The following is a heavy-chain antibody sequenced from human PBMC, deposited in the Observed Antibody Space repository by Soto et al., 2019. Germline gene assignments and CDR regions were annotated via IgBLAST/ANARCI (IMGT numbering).Heavy chain of an antibody. CDR2: ISGSGGST. CDR1: GFTFSSYA. J-gene: IGHJ4*02. CDR3: AKGSLWLSGYDRFDY. D-gene: IGHD5-12*01. V-gene: IGHV3-23*01. Sequence: HPGGSLRLSCAASGFTFSSYAMSWVRQAPGKGLEWVSAISGSGGSTYYADSVKGRFTISRDNSKNTLYLQMNSLRAEDTAVYYCAKGSLWLSGYDRFDYWGQGTLVTVSS.